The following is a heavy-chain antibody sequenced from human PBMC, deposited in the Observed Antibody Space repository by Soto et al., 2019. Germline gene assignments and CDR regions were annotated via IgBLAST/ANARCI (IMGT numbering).Heavy chain of an antibody. J-gene: IGHJ4*02. Sequence: PSETLSLTCTVSGGSISSYYWSWIRQPPGKGLEWIGYIYYSGSTNYNPSLKSRVTISVDTSKNQFSLKLSSVTAADTAVYYCARETSKCSSTSCYAYFDYWGQGTLVTV. CDR3: ARETSKCSSTSCYAYFDY. CDR2: IYYSGST. CDR1: GGSISSYY. V-gene: IGHV4-59*01. D-gene: IGHD2-2*01.